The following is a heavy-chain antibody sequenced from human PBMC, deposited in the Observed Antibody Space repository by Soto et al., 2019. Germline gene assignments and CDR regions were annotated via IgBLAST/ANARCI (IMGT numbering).Heavy chain of an antibody. CDR1: GYTFTSYA. Sequence: ASVKVSCKASGYTFTSYAMHWVRQAPGQRLEWMGWINAGNGNTKYSQKFQGRVTITRDTSASTAYMELSSLRSEDTAVYYCARGGRSEFGPYYYYLDVWGKGTTVTVSS. D-gene: IGHD3-10*01. CDR3: ARGGRSEFGPYYYYLDV. J-gene: IGHJ6*03. CDR2: INAGNGNT. V-gene: IGHV1-3*01.